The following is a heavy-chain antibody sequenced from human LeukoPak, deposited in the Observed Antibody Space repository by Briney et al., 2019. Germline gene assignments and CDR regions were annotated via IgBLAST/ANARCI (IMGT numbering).Heavy chain of an antibody. Sequence: SCKVSGYTLTELSMHWVRQAPGKGLEWVANIKEDGSEKDYVDSVKGRFTISRDNAKNSLYLQMDSLRAEDTAVYYCARDRIGGEEYWGQGTLVTVSS. J-gene: IGHJ4*02. CDR2: IKEDGSEK. CDR1: GYTLTELS. V-gene: IGHV3-7*01. D-gene: IGHD3-16*01. CDR3: ARDRIGGEEY.